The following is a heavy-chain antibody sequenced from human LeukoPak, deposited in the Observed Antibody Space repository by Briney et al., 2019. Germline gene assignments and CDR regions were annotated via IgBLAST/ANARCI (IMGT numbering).Heavy chain of an antibody. D-gene: IGHD3-9*01. CDR1: GYTFTSYG. CDR3: ARDWDYDILTGYREAPPFDY. CDR2: ISAYNGNT. Sequence: ASVKVSCKASGYTFTSYGISWVRQAPGQGLEWMGWISAYNGNTNYAQKLQGRVTMTTDTSTSTAYMELRSLRSDDTAVYYCARDWDYDILTGYREAPPFDYWGQGTLVTVSS. V-gene: IGHV1-18*01. J-gene: IGHJ4*02.